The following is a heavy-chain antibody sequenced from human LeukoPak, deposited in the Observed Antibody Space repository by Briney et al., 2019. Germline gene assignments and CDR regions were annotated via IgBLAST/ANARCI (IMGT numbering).Heavy chain of an antibody. J-gene: IGHJ4*02. V-gene: IGHV3-23*01. CDR3: AKLGGYSSDYFDY. Sequence: PGGSLRLSCAASGFTFSSYAMSWVRQAPGKGLEWVSVISGSGGSTYYADSVKGRFTISRDNSKNTLYLQMNSLRAEDTAVYYCAKLGGYSSDYFDYWGQGTLVTVSS. CDR2: ISGSGGST. D-gene: IGHD6-19*01. CDR1: GFTFSSYA.